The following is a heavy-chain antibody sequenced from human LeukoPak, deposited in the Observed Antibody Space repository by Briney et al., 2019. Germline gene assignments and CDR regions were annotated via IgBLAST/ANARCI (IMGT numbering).Heavy chain of an antibody. V-gene: IGHV4-39*02. CDR2: IYYSGIN. J-gene: IGHJ4*02. D-gene: IGHD3-9*01. Sequence: PSETLSLTCTVSGGSISSTGYYWGWLRQPPGKGLEWIGNIYYSGINYYNPSLRSRVTISVDTSKNQFSLKVSSVTAADAAVYYCARDDILTGSFDFWGQGTLVTVSS. CDR3: ARDDILTGSFDF. CDR1: GGSISSTGYY.